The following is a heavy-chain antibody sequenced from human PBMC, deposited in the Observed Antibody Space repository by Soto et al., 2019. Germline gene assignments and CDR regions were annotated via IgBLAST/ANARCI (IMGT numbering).Heavy chain of an antibody. CDR2: ISSSGSTI. Sequence: GGSLRLSCAASGFTFSSYEMNWVRQAPGKGLEWVSYISSSGSTIYYADSVKGRFTISRDNAKNSLYLQMNSLRAEDTAVYYCARTPTAYYGMDVWGQGTTVTVSS. CDR1: GFTFSSYE. V-gene: IGHV3-48*03. D-gene: IGHD4-4*01. J-gene: IGHJ6*02. CDR3: ARTPTAYYGMDV.